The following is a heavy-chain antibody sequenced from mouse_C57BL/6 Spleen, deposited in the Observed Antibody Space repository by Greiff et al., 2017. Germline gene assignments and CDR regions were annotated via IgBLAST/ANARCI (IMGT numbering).Heavy chain of an antibody. V-gene: IGHV1-50*01. CDR2: IDPSDSYT. CDR1: GYTFTSYW. Sequence: VQLQQPGAELVKPGASVKLSCKASGYTFTSYWMQWVKQRPGQGLEWIGEIDPSDSYTNYNQKFKGKATLTVDTSSSTAYMQLSSLTSEDSAVYYCASQGERIDYWGQGTTLTVSS. CDR3: ASQGERIDY. J-gene: IGHJ2*01. D-gene: IGHD3-2*02.